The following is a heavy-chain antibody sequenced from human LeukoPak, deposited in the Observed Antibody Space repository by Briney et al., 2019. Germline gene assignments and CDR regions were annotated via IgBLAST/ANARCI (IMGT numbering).Heavy chain of an antibody. CDR2: IKQDGSEE. J-gene: IGHJ4*02. CDR3: ARGPYSGDNFDY. D-gene: IGHD6-13*01. V-gene: IGHV3-7*03. Sequence: GGPLGLSCAASGFILSDYWMGWVRKAPGKGLGWVADIKQDGSEEYYVDSVKGRFTISRDNAKNSLFLQMNSLRAEDTAVYYCARGPYSGDNFDYWGQGTLVTVSS. CDR1: GFILSDYW.